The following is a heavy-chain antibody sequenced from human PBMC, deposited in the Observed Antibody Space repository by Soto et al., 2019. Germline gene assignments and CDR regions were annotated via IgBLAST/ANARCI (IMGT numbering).Heavy chain of an antibody. CDR3: ARDGYCSGGSCYPTTGMDV. Sequence: GASVKVSCKASGYTFTGYYMHWVRQAPGQGLEWMGWINPNSGGTNYAQKFQGWVTMTRDTSISTAYMELSRLRSDDTAVYYCARDGYCSGGSCYPTTGMDVWGQGTTVTVSS. CDR2: INPNSGGT. J-gene: IGHJ6*02. CDR1: GYTFTGYY. D-gene: IGHD2-15*01. V-gene: IGHV1-2*04.